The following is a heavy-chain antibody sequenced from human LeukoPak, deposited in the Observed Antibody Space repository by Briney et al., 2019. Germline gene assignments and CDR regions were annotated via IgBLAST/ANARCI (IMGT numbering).Heavy chain of an antibody. CDR3: ARYIAAAGKGYYYYYMDV. CDR2: XNSGGT. J-gene: IGHJ6*03. Sequence: XNSGGTNYAQKFQGRVTMTRDTSISTAYMELSRLRSDDTAVYYCARYIAAAGKGYYYYYMDVWGKGTTVTVSS. V-gene: IGHV1-2*02. D-gene: IGHD6-13*01.